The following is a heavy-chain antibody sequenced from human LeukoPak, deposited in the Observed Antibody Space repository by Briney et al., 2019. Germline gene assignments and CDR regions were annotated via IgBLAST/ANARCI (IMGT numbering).Heavy chain of an antibody. V-gene: IGHV3-20*04. J-gene: IGHJ6*03. CDR3: ARVLGCTNGVCPYYYYHYMDV. Sequence: GGSLRLSCAASGFTFDDYGISWVRQAPGKGLEWVSGINWNGGSTGYADSVKGRFTISRDNAKNSLYLQMNSPRAEDTALYYCARVLGCTNGVCPYYYYHYMDVWGKGTTVTVSS. CDR1: GFTFDDYG. D-gene: IGHD2-8*01. CDR2: INWNGGST.